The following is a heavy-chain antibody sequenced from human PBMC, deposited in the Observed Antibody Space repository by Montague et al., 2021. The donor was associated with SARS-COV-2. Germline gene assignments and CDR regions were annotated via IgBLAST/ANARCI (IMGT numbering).Heavy chain of an antibody. V-gene: IGHV5-10-1*01. Sequence: QSGAEVIKPGESLRISCKGSGYSFTSYWISWVRQMPGKGLEWMGRIDPSDSYTNYSPSFQGHVTISADKSISTAYLQWGSLKASDTAMYYCARLLGGSYLYWYFDLWGRGTLVTVSS. CDR2: IDPSDSYT. CDR1: GYSFTSYW. D-gene: IGHD1-26*01. CDR3: ARLLGGSYLYWYFDL. J-gene: IGHJ2*01.